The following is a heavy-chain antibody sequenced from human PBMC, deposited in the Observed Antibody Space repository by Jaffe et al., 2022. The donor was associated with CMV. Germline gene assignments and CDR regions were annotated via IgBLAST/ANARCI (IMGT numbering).Heavy chain of an antibody. V-gene: IGHV3-74*01. CDR3: AREDYGTGNWFFDL. D-gene: IGHD3-10*01. Sequence: EVQLVESGGGLVQPGGSLRLSCAASGFTFSGYWMHWVRQAPGKGLVWVSRINNDGTSTIYADSVKGRFTISRDNAKNTVYLQMNSLRAEDTAVYYCAREDYGTGNWFFDLWGRGTLVTVSS. CDR2: INNDGTST. J-gene: IGHJ2*01. CDR1: GFTFSGYW.